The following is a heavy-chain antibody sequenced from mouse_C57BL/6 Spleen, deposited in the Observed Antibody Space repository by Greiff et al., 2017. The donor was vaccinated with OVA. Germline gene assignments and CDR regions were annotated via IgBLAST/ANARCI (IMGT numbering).Heavy chain of an antibody. J-gene: IGHJ2*01. D-gene: IGHD2-5*01. CDR2: INPGSGGT. Sequence: VQLVESGAELVRPGTSVKVSCKASGYAFTNYLIEWVKQRPGQGLEWIGVINPGSGGTNYNEKFKGKATLTADKSSSTAYMQLSSLTSEDSAVYFCARSYSNYDFDYWGQGTTLTVSS. V-gene: IGHV1-54*01. CDR3: ARSYSNYDFDY. CDR1: GYAFTNYL.